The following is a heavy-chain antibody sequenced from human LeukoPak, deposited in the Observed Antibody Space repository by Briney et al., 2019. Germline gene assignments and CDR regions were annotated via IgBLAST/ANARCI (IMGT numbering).Heavy chain of an antibody. Sequence: SETLSLTCTVSGASISSYYWSWIRQSPGKGLEWIGFIYYSGNTNYNPSLRSRVTISIDTSKNQFSLKLSSVTAADTAVFYCARREWGYAVSVWGKGTTVIVSS. V-gene: IGHV4-59*08. J-gene: IGHJ6*04. D-gene: IGHD2-2*01. CDR2: IYYSGNT. CDR1: GASISSYY. CDR3: ARREWGYAVSV.